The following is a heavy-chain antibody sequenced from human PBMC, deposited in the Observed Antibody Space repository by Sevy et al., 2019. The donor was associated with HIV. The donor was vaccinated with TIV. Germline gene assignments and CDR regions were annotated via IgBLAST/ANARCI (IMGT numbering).Heavy chain of an antibody. J-gene: IGHJ4*02. CDR1: GFTFSSYA. CDR3: AKTEYYYGSSGYYYFDY. V-gene: IGHV3-23*01. CDR2: ISGSGGGT. Sequence: GGSLRLSCAASGFTFSSYAMSWVRQAPGKGLEWVSAISGSGGGTYYADSVKGRFTISRDNSKNTLYLQMNSLRAEDTAVYYCAKTEYYYGSSGYYYFDYWGQGTLVTVSS. D-gene: IGHD3-22*01.